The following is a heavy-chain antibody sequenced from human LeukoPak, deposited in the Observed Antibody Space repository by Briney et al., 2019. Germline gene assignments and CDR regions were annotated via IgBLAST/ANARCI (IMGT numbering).Heavy chain of an antibody. CDR3: ASSGYSYGTFDY. Sequence: PGGSLRLSCAASGFTFSHYAMSWVRQAPGKGLEWVSSIHYSGGSTYFADSVKGRFTISRDNSKNTLYLQMNSLRAEDTAVYYCASSGYSYGTFDYWGQGTLVTVSS. D-gene: IGHD5-18*01. V-gene: IGHV3-23*01. J-gene: IGHJ4*02. CDR2: IHYSGGST. CDR1: GFTFSHYA.